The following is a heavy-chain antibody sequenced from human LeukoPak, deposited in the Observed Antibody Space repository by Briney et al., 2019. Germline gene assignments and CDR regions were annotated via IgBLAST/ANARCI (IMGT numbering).Heavy chain of an antibody. CDR1: GYSFTSYW. CDR2: FYPGDSDI. V-gene: IGHV5-51*01. J-gene: IGHJ3*02. CDR3: AGRGITVSADTFDI. D-gene: IGHD6-19*01. Sequence: GEALKISCKGSGYSFTSYWRGWARQMPGKGLEWRGVFYPGDSDIRYSPSFQGQVTISVAKSITTAYLQWSSLKASDTAMYYCAGRGITVSADTFDIWGQGTMVTVSS.